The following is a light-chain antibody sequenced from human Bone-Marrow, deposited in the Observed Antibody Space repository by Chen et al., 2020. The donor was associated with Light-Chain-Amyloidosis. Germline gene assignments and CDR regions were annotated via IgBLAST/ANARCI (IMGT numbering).Light chain of an antibody. V-gene: IGLV3-21*02. CDR1: NIGSTS. CDR3: QVWDRSSDRPV. CDR2: DDS. Sequence: SYVLTQPSSVSVAPGQTATIACGGNNIGSTSVHWYQQTPGQAPILVVYDDSDRPSGIPERLSGSNSGNTATLTISRVEAGDEADYSCQVWDRSSDRPVFGGGTKLTVL. J-gene: IGLJ3*02.